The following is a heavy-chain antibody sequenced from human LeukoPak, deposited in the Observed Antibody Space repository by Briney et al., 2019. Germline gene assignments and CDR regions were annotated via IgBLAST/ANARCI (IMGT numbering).Heavy chain of an antibody. Sequence: SETLSLTCTVSGVSISSFCWSWVRQPPGKGLEWIGYIHPSGATNYNPSLKSRVTISLDTSKNQFSLKVTSVTAADTAVYYCGRLYKTLYLDYWGQRTPVTVSS. CDR2: IHPSGAT. CDR3: GRLYKTLYLDY. CDR1: GVSISSFC. J-gene: IGHJ4*02. V-gene: IGHV4-4*09. D-gene: IGHD1-1*01.